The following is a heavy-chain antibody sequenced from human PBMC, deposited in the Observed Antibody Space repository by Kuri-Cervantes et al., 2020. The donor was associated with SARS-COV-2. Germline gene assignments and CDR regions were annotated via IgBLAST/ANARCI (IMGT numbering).Heavy chain of an antibody. CDR1: GYTFTSYA. D-gene: IGHD3-9*01. CDR2: INAGNGNT. J-gene: IGHJ6*02. Sequence: ASVKVSCKASGYTFTSYAMHWVRQAPGQRLEWMGWINAGNGNTKYSQKFQGRVTMTRNTSISTAYMELSSLRSEDTAVYYCASMALRYFDLYYYYYGMDVWGQGTTVTVSS. V-gene: IGHV1-3*01. CDR3: ASMALRYFDLYYYYYGMDV.